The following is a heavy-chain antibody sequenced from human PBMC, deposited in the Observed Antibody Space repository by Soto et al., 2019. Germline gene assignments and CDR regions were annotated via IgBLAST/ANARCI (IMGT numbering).Heavy chain of an antibody. Sequence: PGGSLRLSCAASGFAFSSHWMHWVRQDPGKGLVWVSRISGDGSTTNYADSAKGRFTISRDNAKNTLYLQMNSLTAHDTAVYYCARDMVRGMDVWGQGTTVTVSS. V-gene: IGHV3-74*01. CDR2: ISGDGSTT. D-gene: IGHD3-10*01. CDR1: GFAFSSHW. J-gene: IGHJ6*02. CDR3: ARDMVRGMDV.